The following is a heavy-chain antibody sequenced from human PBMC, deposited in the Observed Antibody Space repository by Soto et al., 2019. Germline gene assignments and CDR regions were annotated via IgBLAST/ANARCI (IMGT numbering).Heavy chain of an antibody. CDR3: AREYYDFWSVTYSYYGLDV. J-gene: IGHJ6*02. D-gene: IGHD3-3*01. CDR2: IFSSGST. CDR1: CGSIIRYY. V-gene: IGHV4-59*01. Sequence: SDTLSLTCTVSCGSIIRYYWIWIRQSPGRGLEWIGNIFSSGSTNYNPSLKSRVAISVDTSKNQVSLKLNAVTTADTAVYYCAREYYDFWSVTYSYYGLDVWGQGTTVTVSS.